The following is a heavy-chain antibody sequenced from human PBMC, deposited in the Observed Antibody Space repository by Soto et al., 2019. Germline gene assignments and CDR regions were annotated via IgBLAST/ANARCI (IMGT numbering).Heavy chain of an antibody. CDR3: ARAPRSKGGTGTTEGLLGRKTTNWFDP. D-gene: IGHD1-7*01. CDR1: GFTFRRYS. V-gene: IGHV3-21*01. J-gene: IGHJ5*02. CDR2: ISSSSSYI. Sequence: GGSLRLSCAASGFTFRRYSMNWGRQAPGKGLEWVSSISSSSSYIYYADSVKGRFTISRDNAKNSLYLQMNSLRAEDTAVYYCARAPRSKGGTGTTEGLLGRKTTNWFDPWGQGTLVTVSS.